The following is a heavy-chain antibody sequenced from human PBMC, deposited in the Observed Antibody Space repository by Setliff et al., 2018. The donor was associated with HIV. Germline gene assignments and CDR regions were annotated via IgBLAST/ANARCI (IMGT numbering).Heavy chain of an antibody. Sequence: ASVKVSCKASGGTFSSYAISWVRQAPGQGLEWMGGIIPIFGTANYAQKVQGRLTITTDESTSTAYMELSSLRSEDTAVYYCARSPFPRYCSGGSCYKGAFDIWGQGTMVTVSS. CDR1: GGTFSSYA. V-gene: IGHV1-69*05. CDR2: IIPIFGTA. CDR3: ARSPFPRYCSGGSCYKGAFDI. D-gene: IGHD2-15*01. J-gene: IGHJ3*02.